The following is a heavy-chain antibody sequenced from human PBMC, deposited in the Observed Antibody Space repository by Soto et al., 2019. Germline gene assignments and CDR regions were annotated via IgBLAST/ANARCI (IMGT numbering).Heavy chain of an antibody. J-gene: IGHJ1*01. CDR2: INPNSGGT. CDR1: GYTFTGYY. D-gene: IGHD3-10*01. CDR3: ARAVGLLLDGPIAEYLQH. V-gene: IGHV1-2*02. Sequence: ASVKVSCKASGYTFTGYYMHWVLQAPGQGLEWMGWINPNSGGTNYAQKFQGRVTMTRDTSISTAYMELSRLRSDDTAVYYCARAVGLLLDGPIAEYLQHWCPGILV.